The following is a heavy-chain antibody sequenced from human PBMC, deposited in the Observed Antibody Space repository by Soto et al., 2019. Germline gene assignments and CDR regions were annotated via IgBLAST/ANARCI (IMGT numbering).Heavy chain of an antibody. CDR1: GFTFSSYA. CDR2: ISYDGSNK. V-gene: IGHV3-30-3*01. Sequence: GGSLRLSCAASGFTFSSYAMHWVRQAPGKGLEWVAVISYDGSNKYYADSVKGRFTISRDNSKNTLYLQMNSLRAEDTAVYYRARDGSRGTEYHDYGDYYFDYWGQGTLVTVSS. CDR3: ARDGSRGTEYHDYGDYYFDY. D-gene: IGHD4-17*01. J-gene: IGHJ4*02.